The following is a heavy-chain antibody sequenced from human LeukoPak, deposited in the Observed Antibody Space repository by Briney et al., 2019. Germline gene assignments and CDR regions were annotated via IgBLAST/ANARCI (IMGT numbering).Heavy chain of an antibody. Sequence: GGSLRLSCAASGFSFSSYSMNWVRQPPGKGLEWVSSITSGGTYIYYADSVKGRFTISTDNAKNSLYLQMNSLKAEDTAVYYCARGDYTTVFDYWGQGALVTVSS. D-gene: IGHD2-2*02. CDR2: ITSGGTYI. J-gene: IGHJ4*02. V-gene: IGHV3-21*01. CDR1: GFSFSSYS. CDR3: ARGDYTTVFDY.